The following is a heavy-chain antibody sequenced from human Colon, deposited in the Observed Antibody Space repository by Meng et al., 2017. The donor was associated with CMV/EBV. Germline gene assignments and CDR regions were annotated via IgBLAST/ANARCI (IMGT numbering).Heavy chain of an antibody. Sequence: GESLKISCAASGFTFSRYAMSWVRQAPGKGLEWVSAISGSGGSTYYADSVKGRFTISRDNSKNTLYLQMNSLRAEDTAVYYCAKGDIVVVPAATDISNDAFDIWGQGTMVTVSS. CDR2: ISGSGGST. CDR1: GFTFSRYA. D-gene: IGHD2-2*01. V-gene: IGHV3-23*01. CDR3: AKGDIVVVPAATDISNDAFDI. J-gene: IGHJ3*02.